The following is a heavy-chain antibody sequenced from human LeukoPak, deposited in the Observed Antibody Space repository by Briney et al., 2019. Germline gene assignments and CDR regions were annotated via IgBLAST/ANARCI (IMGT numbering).Heavy chain of an antibody. J-gene: IGHJ4*02. V-gene: IGHV4-31*03. CDR2: IYYGGST. CDR1: GGSISSGGYY. D-gene: IGHD2-15*01. Sequence: SQTLSLTCTVSGGSISSGGYYWSWIRQHPGKGLEWIGYIYYGGSTYYNPSLKSRVTISVDTSKNQFSLKLSSVTAADTAVYYCARDRDQYCSGGTCYSHLFQYWGQGTLVTVSS. CDR3: ARDRDQYCSGGTCYSHLFQY.